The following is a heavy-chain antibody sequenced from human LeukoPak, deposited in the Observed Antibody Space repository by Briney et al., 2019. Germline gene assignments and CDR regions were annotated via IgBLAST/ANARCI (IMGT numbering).Heavy chain of an antibody. V-gene: IGHV3-23*01. CDR1: GFTFIGYA. CDR2: ISGSGGST. J-gene: IGHJ4*02. Sequence: GGSLRLSCAASGFTFIGYAMSWVRQAPGKGLEWVSAISGSGGSTYYADSVKGRFTISIDNSMNTLYLQMNSLRAEDTAVYYCAMGYCSNGVCSPHNWGQGTLVTVSS. CDR3: AMGYCSNGVCSPHN. D-gene: IGHD2-8*01.